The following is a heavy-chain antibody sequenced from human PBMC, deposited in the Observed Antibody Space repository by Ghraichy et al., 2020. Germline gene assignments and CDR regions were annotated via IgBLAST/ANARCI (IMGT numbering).Heavy chain of an antibody. CDR3: ARLKGSYGRNWFDA. V-gene: IGHV3-53*01. D-gene: IGHD5-18*01. J-gene: IGHJ5*02. CDR2: IYSNGVT. Sequence: GGSLRLSCAASGFNVSSNYMSWVRQAPGKGLEWVSIIYSNGVTYYADSVEGRFTISSDNSKKTLFLQLNSLRAEDTAVYYCARLKGSYGRNWFDAWGQGALVTVAS. CDR1: GFNVSSNY.